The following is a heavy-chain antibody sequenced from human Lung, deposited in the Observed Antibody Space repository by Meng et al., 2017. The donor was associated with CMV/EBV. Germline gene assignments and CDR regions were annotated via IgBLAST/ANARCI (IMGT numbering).Heavy chain of an antibody. Sequence: GEXXTISCAASGFTFSTYTINWVRQAPGKGLEWVSCISSSSSYIYYADSVKGRFTISRDNAKNSVYLQMDSLRADDTAVYYCARARVFYAMDVWGQGTPVTVSS. V-gene: IGHV3-21*01. CDR3: ARARVFYAMDV. CDR2: ISSSSSYI. CDR1: GFTFSTYT. J-gene: IGHJ6*02.